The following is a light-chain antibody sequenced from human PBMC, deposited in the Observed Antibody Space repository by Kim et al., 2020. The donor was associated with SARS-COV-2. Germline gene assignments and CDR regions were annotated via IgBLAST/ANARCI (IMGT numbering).Light chain of an antibody. CDR2: RNN. CDR1: SSNIGRNY. J-gene: IGLJ3*02. Sequence: GKRVTICCSGSSSNIGRNYVDWYQQLPGTAPKLLIYRNNQRPSGVPDRFSGSKSGTSASLAISGLRSEDEADYYCAAWDDSLSGPVFGGGTQLTVL. CDR3: AAWDDSLSGPV. V-gene: IGLV1-47*01.